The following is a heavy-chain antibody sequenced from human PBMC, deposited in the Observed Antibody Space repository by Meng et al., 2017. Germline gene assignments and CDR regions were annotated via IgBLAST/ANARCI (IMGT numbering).Heavy chain of an antibody. Sequence: QLLLQQCFSTPLTPSETLSLTCSVYGGSYSGYYWSWIRQPPGKGLEWIGEINHSGSTNYNPSLKSRVTISVDTSKNQFSLKLSSVTAADTAVYYCARGRAGYCSSTSCYRFAWFDPWGQGTLVTVSS. D-gene: IGHD2-2*02. CDR1: GGSYSGYY. CDR2: INHSGST. V-gene: IGHV4-34*01. J-gene: IGHJ5*02. CDR3: ARGRAGYCSSTSCYRFAWFDP.